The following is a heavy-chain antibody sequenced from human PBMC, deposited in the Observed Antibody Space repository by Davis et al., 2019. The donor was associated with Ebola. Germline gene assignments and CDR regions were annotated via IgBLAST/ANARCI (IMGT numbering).Heavy chain of an antibody. CDR2: ISSSSSYI. CDR3: ARGIGWSYYFDY. J-gene: IGHJ4*02. Sequence: PGGSLRLSCAASGFTFSSYSMNWVRQAPGKGLEWVSSISSSSSYIYYADSVKGRFTISRHNSKNTLYLQMNSLRAEDTAVYYCARGIGWSYYFDYWGQGTLVTVSS. CDR1: GFTFSSYS. D-gene: IGHD6-19*01. V-gene: IGHV3-21*04.